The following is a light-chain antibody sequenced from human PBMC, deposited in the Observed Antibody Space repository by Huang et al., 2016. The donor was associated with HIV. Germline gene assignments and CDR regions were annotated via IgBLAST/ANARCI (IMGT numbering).Light chain of an antibody. Sequence: AIQMTQSPSSLSASVGDRVTITCRASQGIRNDLGWYQQKPGKAPKLLIYAASSLQAGVPSTFSGSGSGTDFTLTISSLQSEDFATYYCLQDYNYPRTFGQGTKVEIK. CDR2: AAS. CDR1: QGIRND. J-gene: IGKJ1*01. CDR3: LQDYNYPRT. V-gene: IGKV1-6*01.